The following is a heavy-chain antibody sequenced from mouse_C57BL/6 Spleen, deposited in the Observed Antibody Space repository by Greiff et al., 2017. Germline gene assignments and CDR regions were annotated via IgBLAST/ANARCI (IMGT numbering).Heavy chain of an antibody. CDR2: INPNNGGT. Sequence: VQLQQSGPELVKPGASVKIPCKASGYTFTDYNMDWVKQSHGKSLEWIGDINPNNGGTIYNQKFKGKATLTVDKSSSTAYMELRSLTSEDTAVYYCARVLGTWFAYWGQGTLVTVSA. CDR3: ARVLGTWFAY. V-gene: IGHV1-18*01. D-gene: IGHD4-1*01. J-gene: IGHJ3*01. CDR1: GYTFTDYN.